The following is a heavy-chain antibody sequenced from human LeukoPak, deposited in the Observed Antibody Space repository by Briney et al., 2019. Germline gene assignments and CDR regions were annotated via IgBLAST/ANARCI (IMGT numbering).Heavy chain of an antibody. J-gene: IGHJ5*02. Sequence: SQTLSLTCAISGDSVSSSSVTWNWIRRSPSRGLEWLGRTYYRSTWYNDYAVSVRGRITVNPDTSKNQFSLHLNSVTPEDTAVYYCARRLTQYDCFDPWGQGILVTVSS. CDR1: GDSVSSSSVT. V-gene: IGHV6-1*01. CDR3: ARRLTQYDCFDP. CDR2: TYYRSTWYN. D-gene: IGHD2-2*01.